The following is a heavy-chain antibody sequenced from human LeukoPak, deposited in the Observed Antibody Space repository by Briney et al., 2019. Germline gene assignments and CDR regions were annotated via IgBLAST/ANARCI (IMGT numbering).Heavy chain of an antibody. J-gene: IGHJ4*02. CDR3: ARHGNSSGPPDY. Sequence: PSETLSLTCTVSGGSIISSSYDWGWIRQPPGKGLEWIGSIYYSGSTYYNPSLKSRVTISVDTSKNQFSLKLSSVTAADTSVYYCARHGNSSGPPDYWGQGTLVTVSS. D-gene: IGHD6-19*01. V-gene: IGHV4-39*01. CDR1: GGSIISSSYD. CDR2: IYYSGST.